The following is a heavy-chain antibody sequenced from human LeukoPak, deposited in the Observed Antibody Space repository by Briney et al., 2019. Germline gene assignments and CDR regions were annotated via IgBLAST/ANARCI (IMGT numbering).Heavy chain of an antibody. D-gene: IGHD2-2*01. CDR1: SYTFPNYG. Sequence: ASVKVSCKTSSYTFPNYGVSWVRQAPGQGLEWMGWISAYNNNANYAQKFQGRLTMTTDTSTSTAYMELRSLRSDDTAVYYCARGARISSSWYSSVWGQGTLITVS. CDR3: ARGARISSSWYSSV. J-gene: IGHJ4*02. CDR2: ISAYNNNA. V-gene: IGHV1-18*01.